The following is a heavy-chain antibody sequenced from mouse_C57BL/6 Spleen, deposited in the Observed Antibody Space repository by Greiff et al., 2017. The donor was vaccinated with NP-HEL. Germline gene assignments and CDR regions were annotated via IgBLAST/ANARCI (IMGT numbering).Heavy chain of an antibody. Sequence: VQLQQSGAELVMPGASVKLSCKASGYTFTSYWMHWVKQRPGQGLEWIGEIDPSDSYTNYNQKFKGKSTLTVDKSSSTAYMQLSSLTSEDSAVYYCARGLLRYLGAMDYWGQGTSVTVSS. J-gene: IGHJ4*01. CDR2: IDPSDSYT. CDR3: ARGLLRYLGAMDY. CDR1: GYTFTSYW. D-gene: IGHD1-1*01. V-gene: IGHV1-69*01.